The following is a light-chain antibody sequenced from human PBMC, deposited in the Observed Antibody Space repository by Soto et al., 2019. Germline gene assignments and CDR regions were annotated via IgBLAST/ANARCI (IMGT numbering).Light chain of an antibody. CDR2: EVS. Sequence: QSALTQPASVSGSPGQSITISCTGTSSDVGGYNYVSWYQQHPGKAPKLMIYEVSNRPSGVSNRFSGSKSGNTASPTISGLQAEDEADYYCSSYTSSSLFYVFGTGTKVTVL. CDR3: SSYTSSSLFYV. V-gene: IGLV2-14*01. J-gene: IGLJ1*01. CDR1: SSDVGGYNY.